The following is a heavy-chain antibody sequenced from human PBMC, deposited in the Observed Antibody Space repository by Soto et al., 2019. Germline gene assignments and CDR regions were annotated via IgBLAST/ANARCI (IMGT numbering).Heavy chain of an antibody. Sequence: VQLVESGGGLVQPGRSLRLSCAASGFTFSSYGMHWVRQAPGKGLEWVAVIWYDGSNKYYADSVKGRFTISRDNSKNTLYLQMNSLRAEDTAVYYCARDLREFATRDAFDIWGQGTMVTVSS. CDR3: ARDLREFATRDAFDI. V-gene: IGHV3-33*08. CDR1: GFTFSSYG. J-gene: IGHJ3*02. CDR2: IWYDGSNK.